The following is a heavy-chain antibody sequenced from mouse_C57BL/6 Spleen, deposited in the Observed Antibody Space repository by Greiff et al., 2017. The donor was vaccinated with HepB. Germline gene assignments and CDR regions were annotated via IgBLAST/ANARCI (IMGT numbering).Heavy chain of an antibody. CDR2: INPNNGGT. V-gene: IGHV1-26*01. CDR1: GYTFTDYY. CDR3: ARRAYYYGSSYNDYAMDY. Sequence: EVKLQQSGPELVKPGASVKISCKASGYTFTDYYMNWVKQSHGKSLEWIGDINPNNGGTSYNQKFKGKATLTVDKSSSTAYMELRSLTSEDSAVYYCARRAYYYGSSYNDYAMDYWGQGTSVTVSS. D-gene: IGHD1-1*01. J-gene: IGHJ4*01.